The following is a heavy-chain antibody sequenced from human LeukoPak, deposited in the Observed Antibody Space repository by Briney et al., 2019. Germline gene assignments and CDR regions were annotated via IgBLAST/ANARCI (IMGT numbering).Heavy chain of an antibody. CDR3: AKLWRGSYPRYFDY. CDR1: GFIFRSYA. J-gene: IGHJ4*02. V-gene: IGHV3-23*01. CDR2: ITDSGGTT. D-gene: IGHD1-26*01. Sequence: PGGSLRLSCEASGFIFRSYAMSWVRQAPGKGLEWVSVITDSGGTTFYADSVKGRFTISRDNSKNTLYLQMNSLSAGDSAIYYCAKLWRGSYPRYFDYWGQGALVTVSS.